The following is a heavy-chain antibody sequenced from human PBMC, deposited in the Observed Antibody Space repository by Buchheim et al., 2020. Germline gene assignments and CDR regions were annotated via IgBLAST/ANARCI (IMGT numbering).Heavy chain of an antibody. Sequence: EEQVVESGGGLVQPGGSLRLSCAASRLTVGSNYMSWVRQAPGKGLEWVSLIYSGGTTYYADAVMGRFIVSRDTSKNILYIQMNTLRAEDTAVYYCARGIPAAGTAFGYWGQGT. D-gene: IGHD6-13*01. J-gene: IGHJ4*02. CDR2: IYSGGTT. CDR3: ARGIPAAGTAFGY. V-gene: IGHV3-66*01. CDR1: RLTVGSNY.